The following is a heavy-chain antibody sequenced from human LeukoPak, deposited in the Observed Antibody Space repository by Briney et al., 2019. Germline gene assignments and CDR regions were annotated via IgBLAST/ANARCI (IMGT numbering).Heavy chain of an antibody. V-gene: IGHV5-51*01. Sequence: GESLKISCKSSGYSFTSYWIGWVRQMPGKGLEWMGIIYPGDSDIRYSPSFRGRVTISTDKSTSTAYLQWSSLKASDTAMYYCARHRGSYSYDYWGQGTLVTVSS. D-gene: IGHD1-26*01. J-gene: IGHJ4*02. CDR2: IYPGDSDI. CDR3: ARHRGSYSYDY. CDR1: GYSFTSYW.